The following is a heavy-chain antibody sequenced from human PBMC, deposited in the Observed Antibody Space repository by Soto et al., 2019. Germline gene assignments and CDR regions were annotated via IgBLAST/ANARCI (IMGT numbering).Heavy chain of an antibody. J-gene: IGHJ6*02. V-gene: IGHV3-30*18. D-gene: IGHD3-16*01. CDR2: ISYDGSNK. CDR3: AKSIGLISGYYYGMDV. CDR1: GFTFSSYG. Sequence: QVQLVESGGGVVQPGRSLRLSCAASGFTFSSYGMHWVRQAPGKGLEWVAVISYDGSNKYYADSVKGRFTISRDNSKNTLYLQMNSLRAEDTGVYYCAKSIGLISGYYYGMDVWGQGTTVTVSS.